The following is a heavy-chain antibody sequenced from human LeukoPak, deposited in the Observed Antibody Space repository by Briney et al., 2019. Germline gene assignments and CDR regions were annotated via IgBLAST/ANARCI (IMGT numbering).Heavy chain of an antibody. V-gene: IGHV1-69*05. J-gene: IGHJ4*02. CDR3: ASDDGTPGFDYFDY. D-gene: IGHD1-26*01. CDR2: IIPIFGTA. CDR1: GGTFSSYA. Sequence: ASVKVSCKASGGTFSSYAISWVRQAPGQGLEWMGRIIPIFGTANYAQKFQGRVTITTDEPTSTAYMELSSLRSEDTAVYYCASDDGTPGFDYFDYWGQGTLVTVSS.